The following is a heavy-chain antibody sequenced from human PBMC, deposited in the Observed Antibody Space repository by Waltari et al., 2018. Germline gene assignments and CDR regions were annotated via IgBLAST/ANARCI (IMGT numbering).Heavy chain of an antibody. CDR3: ASSPKEVY. Sequence: EVQLVESGGGWIQQGGSRRVSCAASGCTVNNTYMIWVRQAPGKGLEWVSLIFCGGNTFYADSVRCRFTISRDSSKNTLYLQMNSLRTEDTAIYYCASSPKEVYWGQGTLVTVSS. J-gene: IGHJ4*02. CDR2: IFCGGNT. CDR1: GCTVNNTY. V-gene: IGHV3-53*01.